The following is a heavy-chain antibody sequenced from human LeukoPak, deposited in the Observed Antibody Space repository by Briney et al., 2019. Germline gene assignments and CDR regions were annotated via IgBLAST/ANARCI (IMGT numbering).Heavy chain of an antibody. D-gene: IGHD1-20*01. J-gene: IGHJ4*02. CDR1: GYSISSGYY. Sequence: SETLSLTCTVSGYSISSGYYWGWIRQPPGKGLEWIGSIYHSGSIYYNPSLKGRVTFSVDTSKNQFSLKLRSVTAADTAVYYCARTITGRVDYWGQGTLVTVSS. CDR2: IYHSGSI. V-gene: IGHV4-38-2*02. CDR3: ARTITGRVDY.